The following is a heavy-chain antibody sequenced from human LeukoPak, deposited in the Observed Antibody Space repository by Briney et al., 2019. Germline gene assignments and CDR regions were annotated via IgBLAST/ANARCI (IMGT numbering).Heavy chain of an antibody. V-gene: IGHV7-4-1*02. D-gene: IGHD6-19*01. CDR1: GYTFNSYA. CDR3: ARGRYSSGWYSIDY. CDR2: INTNTGNP. Sequence: ASVKVSCKASGYTFNSYAMNWVRQAPGQGLEWMGWINTNTGNPTYAQGLTGRFVFSLDTSVSTAYLQISSLKAEDTAVYYCARGRYSSGWYSIDYWGQGTLVTVSS. J-gene: IGHJ4*02.